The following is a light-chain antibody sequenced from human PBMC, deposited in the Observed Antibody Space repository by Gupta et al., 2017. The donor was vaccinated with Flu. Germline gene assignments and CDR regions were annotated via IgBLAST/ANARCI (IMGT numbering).Light chain of an antibody. Sequence: VTPGEPASISCRSSQRLLHSNGYNDLDWYLQKPGQSPQLLIYLGSNRASGVPDRCSGSGAGTDFTLKISRGEAEDVGVYYCRQALQTPWTFGQGTKVEIK. V-gene: IGKV2-28*01. CDR2: LGS. CDR3: RQALQTPWT. J-gene: IGKJ1*01. CDR1: QRLLHSNGYND.